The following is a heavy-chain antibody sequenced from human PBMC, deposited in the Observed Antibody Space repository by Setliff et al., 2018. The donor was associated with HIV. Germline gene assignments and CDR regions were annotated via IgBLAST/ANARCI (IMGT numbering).Heavy chain of an antibody. CDR1: GFTLTFYY. D-gene: IGHD2-15*01. Sequence: EASVKVSCKASGFTLTFYYMHWVRQAPGQGLEWMGMIKPNDGASTHAQNFQGRVTMTRDTSTSTVYMELSSLRSEDTAVYYCVREGHCVGVKCYSTDVWGQGTTVTVSS. J-gene: IGHJ6*02. CDR3: VREGHCVGVKCYSTDV. CDR2: IKPNDGAS. V-gene: IGHV1-46*01.